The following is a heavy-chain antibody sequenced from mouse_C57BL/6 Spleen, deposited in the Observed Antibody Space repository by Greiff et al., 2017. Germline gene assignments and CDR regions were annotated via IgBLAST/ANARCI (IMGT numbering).Heavy chain of an antibody. Sequence: QVQLQQPGAELVMPGASVTLSCKASGYTFTSYWMHWVKQRPGQGLEWIGEIDPSDSYTNYNQKFKGKSTLTVDKSSSTAYMQLSSLTSEDSAVYYCARGAGAAQATAWFAYWGQGTLVTVSA. CDR3: ARGAGAAQATAWFAY. J-gene: IGHJ3*01. CDR2: IDPSDSYT. V-gene: IGHV1-69*01. D-gene: IGHD3-2*02. CDR1: GYTFTSYW.